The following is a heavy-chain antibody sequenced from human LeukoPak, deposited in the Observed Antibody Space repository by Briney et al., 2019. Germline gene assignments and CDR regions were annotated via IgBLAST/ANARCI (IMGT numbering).Heavy chain of an antibody. CDR2: INQTGSEK. CDR3: AGEESSAWSH. J-gene: IGHJ4*02. CDR1: GFTFSNYW. V-gene: IGHV3-7*01. Sequence: GGSLRLSCAASGFTFSNYWMSWVRQAPGKGLEWVANINQTGSEKHYVDSVKGRFTISRDNAKNSLFLQMNSLRAEDTAVYYCAGEESSAWSHWGQGTLVTVSS. D-gene: IGHD6-19*01.